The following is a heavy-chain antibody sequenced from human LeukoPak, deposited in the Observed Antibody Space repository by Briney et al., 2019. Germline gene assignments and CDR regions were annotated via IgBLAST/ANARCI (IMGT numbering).Heavy chain of an antibody. CDR2: FDPEDGET. CDR1: GYTLTELS. D-gene: IGHD1-1*01. V-gene: IGHV1-24*01. Sequence: ASVKVSCKVSGYTLTELSMHWVRQAPGKGLEWMGGFDPEDGETIYAQKFQGRVTMTEDTSTDTAHMELSSLRSEDTAVYYCCSTTGTTFAFDIWGQGTMVTVSS. CDR3: CSTTGTTFAFDI. J-gene: IGHJ3*02.